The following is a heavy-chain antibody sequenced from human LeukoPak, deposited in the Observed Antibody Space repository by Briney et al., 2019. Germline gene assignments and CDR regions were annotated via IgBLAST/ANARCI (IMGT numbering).Heavy chain of an antibody. Sequence: ASVKVSCKASGYTFTSYDINWVRQAPGKGLEWMGGFDPEDGETIYAQKSQARVTMTEDTSTDTAYMELSSLRSEDTAVYYCATSTPRYDILTGYYRGYFYYYMDVWGKGTTVTVSS. CDR2: FDPEDGET. J-gene: IGHJ6*03. D-gene: IGHD3-9*01. V-gene: IGHV1-24*01. CDR1: GYTFTSYD. CDR3: ATSTPRYDILTGYYRGYFYYYMDV.